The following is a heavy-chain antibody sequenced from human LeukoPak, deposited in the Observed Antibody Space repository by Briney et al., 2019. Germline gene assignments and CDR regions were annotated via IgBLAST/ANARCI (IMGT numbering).Heavy chain of an antibody. V-gene: IGHV5-51*01. CDR3: ARHELENWLDP. D-gene: IGHD1-7*01. J-gene: IGHJ5*02. CDR2: IYPGDSDS. CDR1: GYIFTNYW. Sequence: GESLKISCKGSGYIFTNYWIGWVRQMPGKGLEWMGIIYPGDSDSRYSPSFQGQVTISVDKSISTAYLQWSSLKASDTAMYYCARHELENWLDPWGQGTLVTVSS.